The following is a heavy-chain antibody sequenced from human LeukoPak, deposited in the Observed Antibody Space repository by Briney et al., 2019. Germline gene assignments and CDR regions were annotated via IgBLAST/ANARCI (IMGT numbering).Heavy chain of an antibody. V-gene: IGHV4-59*01. CDR1: GGSISSYY. D-gene: IGHD6-19*01. CDR2: IYYSGST. CDR3: ARESSGWYDQYFQH. Sequence: SETLSLTCTVSGGSISSYYWSWIRQPPGKGLEWVGYIYYSGSTNYNPSLKSRVTISVDTSKNQFSLKLSSVTAADTAVYYCARESSGWYDQYFQHWGQGTLVSVSS. J-gene: IGHJ1*01.